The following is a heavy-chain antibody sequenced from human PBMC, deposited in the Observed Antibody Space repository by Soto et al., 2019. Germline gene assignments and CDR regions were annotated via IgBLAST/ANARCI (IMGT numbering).Heavy chain of an antibody. J-gene: IGHJ5*02. Sequence: GASVKVSCKASGGTFSSYAISWVRQAPGQGLEWMGGIIPIFGTANYAQKFQGRVTITADESTSTAYMELSSLRSEDTAVYYCASRPGKYYYDSSGYYFYNWFDPWGQGTLVTVSS. V-gene: IGHV1-69*13. CDR2: IIPIFGTA. CDR3: ASRPGKYYYDSSGYYFYNWFDP. CDR1: GGTFSSYA. D-gene: IGHD3-22*01.